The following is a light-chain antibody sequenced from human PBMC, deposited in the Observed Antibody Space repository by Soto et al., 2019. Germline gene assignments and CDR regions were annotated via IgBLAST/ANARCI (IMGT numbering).Light chain of an antibody. V-gene: IGKV3-11*01. CDR3: QQRSNWPT. CDR2: DAF. Sequence: EIVLTQSPATLSLSPGERATLSCRASQGVSSYLAWYQQKPGQAPRLRIYDAFNRSTGIPARFSGSGSVTDFTLTISSLEPEDFAVYYCQQRSNWPTFGGGTKVEIK. J-gene: IGKJ4*01. CDR1: QGVSSY.